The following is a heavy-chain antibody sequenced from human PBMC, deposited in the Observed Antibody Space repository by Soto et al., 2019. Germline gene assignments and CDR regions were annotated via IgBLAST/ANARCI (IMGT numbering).Heavy chain of an antibody. V-gene: IGHV3-30*15. CDR1: GFTFTSYA. J-gene: IGHJ4*02. CDR3: ASDRLRLGELSLIGYFDY. CDR2: ISYDGINE. Sequence: QVQLVESGGSVVQPGRSLRLSCEASGFTFTSYAMHWVRQAPGKGLEWVAVISYDGINEYYADSVKGRFTISRDNSKITLFLQMSSLRVEDTAVYYCASDRLRLGELSLIGYFDYWGQGTLVTVSS. D-gene: IGHD3-16*02.